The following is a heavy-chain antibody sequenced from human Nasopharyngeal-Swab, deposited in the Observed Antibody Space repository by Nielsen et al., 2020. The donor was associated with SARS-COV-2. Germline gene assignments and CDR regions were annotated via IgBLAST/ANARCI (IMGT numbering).Heavy chain of an antibody. D-gene: IGHD3-3*01. J-gene: IGHJ4*02. CDR1: GFSLSTSGVG. CDR2: IYWDDDK. Sequence: SAPKLLKPTATFTLTCTFSGFSLSTSGVGVGWIRQPPGKALEWLELIYWDDDKRYSPSLKSRLTITKDTSKNQVVLTMTNMDPVDTATYYCAHCTIFGVDYYFDYWGQGTLVTVAS. V-gene: IGHV2-5*02. CDR3: AHCTIFGVDYYFDY.